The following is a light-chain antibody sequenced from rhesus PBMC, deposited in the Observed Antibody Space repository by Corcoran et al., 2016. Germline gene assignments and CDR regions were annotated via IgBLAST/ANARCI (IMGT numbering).Light chain of an antibody. Sequence: DIQMTQSPSSLFASVGAKVTITCHASQVMSHWLAWFQHKPGKAPKPLIYYASSLQSGVPSRFSGSGSGTDYIINISSLQPEDFATYYCQQYDALPWTFGQGTRVEIK. CDR2: YAS. J-gene: IGKJ1*01. V-gene: IGKV1-19*01. CDR1: QVMSHW. CDR3: QQYDALPWT.